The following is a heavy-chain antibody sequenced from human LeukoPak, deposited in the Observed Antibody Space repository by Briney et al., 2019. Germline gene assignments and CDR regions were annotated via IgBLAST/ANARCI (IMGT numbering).Heavy chain of an antibody. V-gene: IGHV1-8*01. CDR2: MNPNSGNT. CDR1: GYTFTSYD. Sequence: ASVKASCKASGYTFTSYDINWVRQATGQGLEWMGWMNPNSGNTGYAQKFQGRVTMTRNTSISTAYMELSSLRSEDTAVYYCAREDALWFGELLFYAFDIWGQGTMVTVSS. D-gene: IGHD3-10*01. J-gene: IGHJ3*02. CDR3: AREDALWFGELLFYAFDI.